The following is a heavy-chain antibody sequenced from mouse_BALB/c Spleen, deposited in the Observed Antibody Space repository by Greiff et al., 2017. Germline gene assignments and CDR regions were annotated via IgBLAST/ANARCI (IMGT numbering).Heavy chain of an antibody. V-gene: IGHV1-5*01. J-gene: IGHJ3*01. D-gene: IGHD2-1*01. CDR3: IYGNYGFAY. CDR1: GYSFTSYW. Sequence: VQLQQSGTVLARPGASVKMSCKASGYSFTSYWMHWVKQRPGQGLEWIGAIYPGNSDTSYNQKFKGKAKLTAVTSASTAYMELSSLTNEDSAVYYCIYGNYGFAYWGQGTLVTVSA. CDR2: IYPGNSDT.